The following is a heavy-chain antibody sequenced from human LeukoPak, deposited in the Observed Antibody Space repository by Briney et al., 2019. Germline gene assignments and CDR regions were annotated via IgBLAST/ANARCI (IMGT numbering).Heavy chain of an antibody. D-gene: IGHD1-20*01. CDR2: LYTDGTT. CDR1: GFSVSSNY. V-gene: IGHV3-53*01. Sequence: PGGSLRLSCVASGFSVSSNYMSWVRRAPGKGLEWVSLLYTDGTTYYASSVEGRFTISRDDSRNTIYLHMNSLRADDTAVYYCAGGGVYYWNPRYWGQGTLVTVSS. CDR3: AGGGVYYWNPRY. J-gene: IGHJ4*02.